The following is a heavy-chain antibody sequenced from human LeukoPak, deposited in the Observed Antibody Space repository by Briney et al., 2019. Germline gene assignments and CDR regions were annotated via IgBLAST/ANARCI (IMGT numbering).Heavy chain of an antibody. CDR1: GFTSSQDA. V-gene: IGHV3-23*01. J-gene: IGHJ1*01. D-gene: IGHD6-13*01. CDR3: ANVIIVAAGYEYFQH. Sequence: PGGSLRLSCAASGFTSSQDAMSGVRQAPGKGLERVSGISGSGSDTFYADSVKGRFTISRDNSKNTLYLQMRSRRPECIAVYYCANVIIVAAGYEYFQHWGQGTLVSVSS. CDR2: ISGSGSDT.